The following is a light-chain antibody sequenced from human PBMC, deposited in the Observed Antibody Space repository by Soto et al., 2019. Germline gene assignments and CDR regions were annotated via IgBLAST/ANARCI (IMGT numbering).Light chain of an antibody. CDR2: AAS. Sequence: IQMTQSPSSLSASVGDRVTITCQASQDISNYLNWYLQKPGKAPNLLIYAASNLETGVPSRFSGSGSGTDFTFTISSLQPEDIATYYCQQYDNLPPYTFGQGTKLEIK. CDR1: QDISNY. J-gene: IGKJ2*01. CDR3: QQYDNLPPYT. V-gene: IGKV1-33*01.